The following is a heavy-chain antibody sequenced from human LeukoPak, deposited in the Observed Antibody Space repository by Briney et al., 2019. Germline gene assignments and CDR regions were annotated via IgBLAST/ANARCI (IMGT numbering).Heavy chain of an antibody. D-gene: IGHD2-2*01. V-gene: IGHV3-48*01. Sequence: GGSLRLSCAASGFTFSSYGPNWVRQAPGKGLEWISYISSGSTTIYYADSVKGRFTISRDNAKNSLYLQMNSLRAEDTAVYYCARGRYCSSTGCYDAFDYWGQGTLVTVSS. CDR3: ARGRYCSSTGCYDAFDY. CDR1: GFTFSSYG. CDR2: ISSGSTTI. J-gene: IGHJ4*02.